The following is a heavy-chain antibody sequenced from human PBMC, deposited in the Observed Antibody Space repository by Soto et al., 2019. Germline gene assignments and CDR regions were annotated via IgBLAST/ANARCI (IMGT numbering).Heavy chain of an antibody. J-gene: IGHJ4*02. V-gene: IGHV3-30*03. Sequence: QVQLVESGGGVVQPGRSLRLSCAASGFTFSSYGMHWVRQAPGKGLEWVAVISYDGSYKYYADSVKGRFTISRDNSQNQLYLQMNRLRAENTAVYYTARWNGGFDYWGQGTLVTVSS. D-gene: IGHD3-16*01. CDR2: ISYDGSYK. CDR1: GFTFSSYG. CDR3: ARWNGGFDY.